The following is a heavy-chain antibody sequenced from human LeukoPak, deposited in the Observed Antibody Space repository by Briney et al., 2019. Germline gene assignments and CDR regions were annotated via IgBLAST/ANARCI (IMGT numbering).Heavy chain of an antibody. D-gene: IGHD3-22*01. CDR2: ISGSGGST. J-gene: IGHJ4*02. CDR1: GFTFSSYA. CDR3: AKRPYYYDSSGYYYDY. Sequence: PGGSLRLSCAASGFTFSSYAMSWVRQAPGKGLEWVSAISGSGGSTYYADSVKGRFTISRDSSKNTLYLQMNSLRAEDTAVYYCAKRPYYYDSSGYYYDYWGQGTLVTVSS. V-gene: IGHV3-23*01.